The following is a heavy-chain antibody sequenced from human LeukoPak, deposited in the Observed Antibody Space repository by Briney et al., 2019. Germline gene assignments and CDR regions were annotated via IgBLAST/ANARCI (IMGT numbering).Heavy chain of an antibody. CDR2: LSTYNGNT. Sequence: ASVKVSCKASGYTFTNYGLSWARQAPGQGLEWMGWLSTYNGNTNYAQKFQGRVTMTTDTSTSTGYMEMRSLRSDDTAVYYCARGGVSNSWYRTPDYWGQGTLVTVSS. CDR3: ARGGVSNSWYRTPDY. D-gene: IGHD6-13*01. J-gene: IGHJ4*02. V-gene: IGHV1-18*01. CDR1: GYTFTNYG.